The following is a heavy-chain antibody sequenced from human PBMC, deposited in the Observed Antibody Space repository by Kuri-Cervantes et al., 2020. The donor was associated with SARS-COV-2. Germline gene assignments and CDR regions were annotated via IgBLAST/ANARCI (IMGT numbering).Heavy chain of an antibody. D-gene: IGHD1-26*01. CDR2: IGSSSSTI. CDR3: AREAPCRIVGAICYGMDV. Sequence: GESLKISCAASGFTFSSYSMNWVRQAPGKGLEWVSYIGSSSSTIYYADSVKGRFTISRDNAKDSLYLQMNSLRDEDTAVYYCAREAPCRIVGAICYGMDVWGQGTTVTVSS. V-gene: IGHV3-48*02. CDR1: GFTFSSYS. J-gene: IGHJ6*02.